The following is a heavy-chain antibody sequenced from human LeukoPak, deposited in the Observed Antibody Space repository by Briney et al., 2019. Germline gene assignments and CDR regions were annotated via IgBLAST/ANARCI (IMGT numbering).Heavy chain of an antibody. D-gene: IGHD1-26*01. Sequence: GGSLRLSCAASGFTFSSYSMNWVRQAPGKGLEWVPSISSSSSYIYYADSVKGRFTISRDNAKNSLYLQMNSLRAEDTAVYYCAKGRGWEASYYYYYMDVWGKGTTVTISS. V-gene: IGHV3-21*01. CDR1: GFTFSSYS. J-gene: IGHJ6*03. CDR3: AKGRGWEASYYYYYMDV. CDR2: ISSSSSYI.